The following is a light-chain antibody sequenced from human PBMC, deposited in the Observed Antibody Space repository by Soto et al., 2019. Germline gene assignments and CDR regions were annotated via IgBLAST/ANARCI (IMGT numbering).Light chain of an antibody. CDR2: GAS. J-gene: IGKJ1*01. V-gene: IGKV3-15*01. Sequence: EIVMMQSPATLSVSPGERATLSCRASQSVNINLAWYQQKPGQSPRLLIYGASTRATGIPARFSGSGSGTEFTLTINSLQSEDFAVYYCQHYNNWPPWTFGQGTKVEIK. CDR3: QHYNNWPPWT. CDR1: QSVNIN.